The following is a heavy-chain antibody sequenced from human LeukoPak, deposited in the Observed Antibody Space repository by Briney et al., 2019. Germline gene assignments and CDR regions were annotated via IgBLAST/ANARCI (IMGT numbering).Heavy chain of an antibody. CDR2: FDPEDGEK. Sequence: ASVKVSCKVSGYTLTELSIHWVRQAPGKGLEWMGGFDPEDGEKIYAQKFQGRVTMTEDTSTDTAYMGLSSLRSDDTALYYCATDTSGSYYILSYWGQGTLVTVSS. V-gene: IGHV1-24*01. CDR1: GYTLTELS. J-gene: IGHJ4*02. D-gene: IGHD1-26*01. CDR3: ATDTSGSYYILSY.